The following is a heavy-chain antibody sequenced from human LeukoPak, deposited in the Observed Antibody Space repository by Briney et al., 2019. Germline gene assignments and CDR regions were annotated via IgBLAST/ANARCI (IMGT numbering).Heavy chain of an antibody. V-gene: IGHV3-23*01. CDR2: ISGSGGST. Sequence: GSLRLSCAASGFTFSSYAMSWVRQAPGKGLEWVSAISGSGGSTYYADSVKGRSTISRDNSKNTLYLQMNSLRAEDTAVYYCAKGPAIRSSGYYYYYYGMDVWGQGTTVTVSS. CDR1: GFTFSSYA. CDR3: AKGPAIRSSGYYYYYYGMDV. D-gene: IGHD3-22*01. J-gene: IGHJ6*02.